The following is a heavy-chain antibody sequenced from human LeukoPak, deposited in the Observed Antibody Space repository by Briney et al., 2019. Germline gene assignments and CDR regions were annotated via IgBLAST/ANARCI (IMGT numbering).Heavy chain of an antibody. CDR3: AREQGGGWPPGIDY. CDR1: GYTFTSYD. CDR2: IIPILGIA. D-gene: IGHD6-19*01. V-gene: IGHV1-46*01. Sequence: GASVKVSCKASGYTFTSYDINWVRQATGQGLEWMGRIIPILGIANYAQKFQGRVTMTRDTSTSTVYMELGSLRSEDTAVYYCAREQGGGWPPGIDYWGQGTLVTVSS. J-gene: IGHJ4*02.